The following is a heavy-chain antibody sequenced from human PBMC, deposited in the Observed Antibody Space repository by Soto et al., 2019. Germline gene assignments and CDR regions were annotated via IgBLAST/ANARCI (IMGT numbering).Heavy chain of an antibody. V-gene: IGHV3-23*01. D-gene: IGHD3-10*01. Sequence: VQLLESGGGLVQPGGSLSLSCAASGFTFSTYAMTWVRQAPGKGLEWVSSIRSTDGSTYYADSVKGRFTISRDNSKNTVYLLMNSLGVEDTALYYCAKQAYGSNNYYHFDYWGQGTLVTVSS. J-gene: IGHJ4*02. CDR2: IRSTDGST. CDR3: AKQAYGSNNYYHFDY. CDR1: GFTFSTYA.